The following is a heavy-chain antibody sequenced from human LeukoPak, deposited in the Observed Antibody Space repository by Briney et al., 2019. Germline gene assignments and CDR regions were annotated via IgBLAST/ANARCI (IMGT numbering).Heavy chain of an antibody. V-gene: IGHV4-34*01. Sequence: SETLPLTCAVSGGSITGYYWSWIRQPPGKGLEWLGEINHSGSTNYNPSLKSRVTISVDTSKNQFSLKLSSVTAADTAVYYCARALRRVAPFDYWGQGTLVTVSS. CDR2: INHSGST. J-gene: IGHJ4*02. CDR1: GGSITGYY. D-gene: IGHD2-15*01. CDR3: ARALRRVAPFDY.